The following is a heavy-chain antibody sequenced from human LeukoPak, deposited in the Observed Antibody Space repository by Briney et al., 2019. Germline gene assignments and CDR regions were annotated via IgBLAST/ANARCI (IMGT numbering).Heavy chain of an antibody. V-gene: IGHV4-39*01. J-gene: IGHJ4*02. CDR3: ASLGTLRY. CDR2: ISYSGTN. CDR1: GAYVSSSSYY. Sequence: SETLSLTCTASGAYVSSSSYYWGWIRQPPGKGLEWIGSISYSGTNYNNPSLKSRVSISIDTSKNQFSVKLTSVTAADTAMYYCASLGTLRYWGQGTLVTVSS. D-gene: IGHD7-27*01.